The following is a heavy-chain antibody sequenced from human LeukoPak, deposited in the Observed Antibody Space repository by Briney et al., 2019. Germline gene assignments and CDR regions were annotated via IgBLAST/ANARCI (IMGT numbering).Heavy chain of an antibody. CDR2: IYHSGST. Sequence: SETLSLTCAVSGYSISSGYYWGWIRQPPGKGLEWIGSIYHSGSTYYNPSLKSRVTISVDTSKNQFSLKLSSVTAADTAVYYCARIFFAGGYLDYWGQGTLVTVSP. CDR3: ARIFFAGGYLDY. V-gene: IGHV4-38-2*01. CDR1: GYSISSGYY. J-gene: IGHJ4*02. D-gene: IGHD3-3*01.